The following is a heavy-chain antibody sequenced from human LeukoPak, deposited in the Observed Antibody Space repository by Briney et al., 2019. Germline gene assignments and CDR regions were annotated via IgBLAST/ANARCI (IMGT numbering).Heavy chain of an antibody. CDR2: INPSDSST. J-gene: IGHJ4*02. Sequence: ASVKVSCKASGYTFTSYYINWVRLAPGQGPEWMGIINPSDSSTTYSQKFQGRVTMTTDTATSTVYMELSGLRSGDTAVYYCARGTPYSTSGTYPHPGRYFGDYWGQGTLVTVSS. CDR1: GYTFTSYY. D-gene: IGHD3-10*01. CDR3: ARGTPYSTSGTYPHPGRYFGDY. V-gene: IGHV1-46*01.